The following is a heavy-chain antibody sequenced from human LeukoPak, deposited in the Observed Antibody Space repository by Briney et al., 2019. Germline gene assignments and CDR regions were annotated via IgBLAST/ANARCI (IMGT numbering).Heavy chain of an antibody. J-gene: IGHJ4*02. CDR2: VSAGHHA. CDR1: GLTLGGHD. V-gene: IGHV3-13*01. D-gene: IGHD5-18*01. Sequence: GGSLRLSCTASGLTLGGHDMHWVRQTTGAGLEWVAAVSAGHHAFYAGSVRGRFTVSREDAKNSLFLQMNSLRAGDTATYYCVREARGYHYTYFDYWGQGSLVTVSS. CDR3: VREARGYHYTYFDY.